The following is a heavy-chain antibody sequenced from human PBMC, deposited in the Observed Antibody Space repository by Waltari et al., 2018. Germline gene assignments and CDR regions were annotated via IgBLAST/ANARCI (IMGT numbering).Heavy chain of an antibody. Sequence: QVQLVQSGAEVKKPGASVKVSCQASGYTFTGYSMHWVRQAPGQGLEWMGRINPNSGGTNYAQKCQGRVTMTRDTSISTAYMELSRLRSDDTAVYYCARDQNFDAFDIWGQGTMVTVSS. D-gene: IGHD1-7*01. CDR2: INPNSGGT. J-gene: IGHJ3*02. CDR1: GYTFTGYS. V-gene: IGHV1-2*06. CDR3: ARDQNFDAFDI.